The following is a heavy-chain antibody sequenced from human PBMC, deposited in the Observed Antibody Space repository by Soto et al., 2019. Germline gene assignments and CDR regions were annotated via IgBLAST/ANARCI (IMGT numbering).Heavy chain of an antibody. CDR2: IYYSGST. J-gene: IGHJ5*02. Sequence: PSETLSLTCTVSGGSISSYYWSWIRQPPGKGLEWIGYIYYSGSTNYNPSLKSRVTISVDTSKNQFSLKLSSVTAADTAVYYCARDLYCSGGSCYTFDPWGQGTLVTVSS. CDR1: GGSISSYY. D-gene: IGHD2-15*01. V-gene: IGHV4-59*01. CDR3: ARDLYCSGGSCYTFDP.